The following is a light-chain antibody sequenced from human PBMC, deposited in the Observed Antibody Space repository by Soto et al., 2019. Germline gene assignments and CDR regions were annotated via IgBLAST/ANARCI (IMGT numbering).Light chain of an antibody. Sequence: QSVLTQPPSVSGAPGQRFTLSCTWNSSNLGAGYDVHWYQQLPGAAPKLVIFGNRNRPSGVHERFSGSKSGTSASLAITGIQAEDEADYYCQAYDSSLTATVFGGGTKLTVL. J-gene: IGLJ3*02. V-gene: IGLV1-40*01. CDR2: GNR. CDR1: SSNLGAGYD. CDR3: QAYDSSLTATV.